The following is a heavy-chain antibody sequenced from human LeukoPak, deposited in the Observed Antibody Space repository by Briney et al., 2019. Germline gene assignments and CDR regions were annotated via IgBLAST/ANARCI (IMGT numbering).Heavy chain of an antibody. Sequence: GGSLRLSCAASGFTFSAYSMNWVRQAPGKGLDWVSYISSRSFTIYYADSLKGRFTISRDNAKNSLYLEMNSLRDEDTAVYYCARSVIAVAGYDAFDIWGQGTVVTVSS. CDR1: GFTFSAYS. CDR2: ISSRSFTI. V-gene: IGHV3-48*02. D-gene: IGHD6-19*01. J-gene: IGHJ3*02. CDR3: ARSVIAVAGYDAFDI.